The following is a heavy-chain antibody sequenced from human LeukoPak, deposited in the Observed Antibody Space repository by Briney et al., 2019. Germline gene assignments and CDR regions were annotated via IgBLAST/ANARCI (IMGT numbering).Heavy chain of an antibody. CDR2: IYTSGST. V-gene: IGHV4-61*02. Sequence: SETLSLTCTVSGGSISSGSYYWSWIRQPAGKGLEWIGRIYTSGSTNYNPSLKSRVTISVDTSKNQFSLKLSSVTAADTAVYYCARAAVRSWFDPWGQGTLVTVSS. CDR3: ARAAVRSWFDP. J-gene: IGHJ5*02. CDR1: GGSISSGSYY. D-gene: IGHD2-2*01.